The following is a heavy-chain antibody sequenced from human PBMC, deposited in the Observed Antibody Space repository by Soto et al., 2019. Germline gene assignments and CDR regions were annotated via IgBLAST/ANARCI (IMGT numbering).Heavy chain of an antibody. CDR2: INPNHGGT. CDR3: ARELLQMATTRYQFNY. V-gene: IGHV1-2*04. J-gene: IGHJ4*02. D-gene: IGHD2-21*02. Sequence: SVKVSCKASGYTFSDHSIHWVRQAPGQGLEWMGWINPNHGGTNYAQTFQGWVTMTRDTSITTAYMELTSLKSDDSAMYYCARELLQMATTRYQFNYYGQPTLITVSS. CDR1: GYTFSDHS.